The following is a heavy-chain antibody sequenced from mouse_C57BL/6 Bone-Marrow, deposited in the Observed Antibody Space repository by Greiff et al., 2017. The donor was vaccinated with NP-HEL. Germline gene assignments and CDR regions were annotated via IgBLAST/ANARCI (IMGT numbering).Heavy chain of an antibody. CDR1: DSEVFPIAY. J-gene: IGHJ3*01. CDR3: ARGGNGNYEFAY. CDR2: ILPSIGRT. D-gene: IGHD2-1*01. Sequence: VQLQQSGSELRSPGSSVKLSCKDFDSEVFPIAYMSWVRQKPGHGFEWIGGILPSIGRTIYGEKFEDKATLDADTLSNTAYLELNSLTSEDSAIYYCARGGNGNYEFAYWGQGTLVTVSA. V-gene: IGHV15-2*01.